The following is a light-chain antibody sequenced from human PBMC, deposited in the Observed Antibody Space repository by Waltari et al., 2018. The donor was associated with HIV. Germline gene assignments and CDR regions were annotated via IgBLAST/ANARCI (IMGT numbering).Light chain of an antibody. CDR1: QSVLYSSNNKNY. Sequence: DIVMTQSPDSLAVSLGARATINCKSSQSVLYSSNNKNYFAWYQQKPGQPPKLLIYWASTRESGVPDRFSGSGSGTDFTLTISSLQAEDVAVYYCQQYYSTPQLTFGGGTKVEIK. CDR2: WAS. V-gene: IGKV4-1*01. J-gene: IGKJ4*01. CDR3: QQYYSTPQLT.